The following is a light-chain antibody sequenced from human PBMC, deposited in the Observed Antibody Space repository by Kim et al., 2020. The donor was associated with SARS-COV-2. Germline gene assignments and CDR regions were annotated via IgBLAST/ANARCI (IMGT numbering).Light chain of an antibody. CDR3: NSRDTNDNVV. CDR2: GKN. CDR1: SLRSYY. Sequence: ALGQTVRITYQGYSLRSYYATWYQQKPGQAPVLVIYGKNNRPSGIPDRFSGSSSGNTASLTITGTQAGDEADYYCNSRDTNDNVVFGGGTQLTVL. J-gene: IGLJ2*01. V-gene: IGLV3-19*01.